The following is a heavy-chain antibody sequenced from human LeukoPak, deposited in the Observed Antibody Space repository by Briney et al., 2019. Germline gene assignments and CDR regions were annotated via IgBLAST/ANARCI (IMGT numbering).Heavy chain of an antibody. V-gene: IGHV3-23*01. CDR1: GFTFSSYA. D-gene: IGHD3-10*01. CDR3: ARDQWSIRGVIPFDY. J-gene: IGHJ4*02. CDR2: ISGSGGST. Sequence: GGSLRLSCAASGFTFSSYAMSWVRQAPGKGLEWVSAISGSGGSTYYTDSVKGRFTISRDNADNSLHLQMNSLRAEDTAVYYCARDQWSIRGVIPFDYWGQGALVTVSS.